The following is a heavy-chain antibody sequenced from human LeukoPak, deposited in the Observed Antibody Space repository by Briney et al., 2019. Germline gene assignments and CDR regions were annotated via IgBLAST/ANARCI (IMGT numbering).Heavy chain of an antibody. D-gene: IGHD3-16*01. CDR1: GGSINNSSYF. CDR3: VRDRSRKLGSYYGMDV. Sequence: SETLSLTCSVSGGSINNSSYFWGWIRQPPGKGLKFIGSISYTGSTYYNPSLKSRVTISVDTSKTEFSLKLNSVTAADTAVYYCVRDRSRKLGSYYGMDVWGQGTTVTVSS. J-gene: IGHJ6*02. CDR2: ISYTGST. V-gene: IGHV4-39*07.